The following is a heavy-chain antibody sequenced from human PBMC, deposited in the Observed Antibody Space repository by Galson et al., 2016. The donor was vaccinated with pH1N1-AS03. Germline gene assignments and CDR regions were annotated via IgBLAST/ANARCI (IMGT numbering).Heavy chain of an antibody. CDR2: IFYSGSI. D-gene: IGHD1-14*01. CDR3: AGNHIAPALDHLDF. CDR1: GGSVSSSSYS. J-gene: IGHJ4*02. Sequence: ETLSLTCTVSGGSVSSSSYSWSWIRQPPGRGLEWIGYIFYSGSINYNPSLKSRVIISIDTSKNQFSLSLTSVTAAATAGYYCAGNHIAPALDHLDFGGQGTLVCVSS. V-gene: IGHV4-61*01.